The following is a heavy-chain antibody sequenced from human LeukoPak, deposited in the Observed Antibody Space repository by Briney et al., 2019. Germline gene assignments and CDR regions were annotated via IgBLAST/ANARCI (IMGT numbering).Heavy chain of an antibody. CDR2: IWYDGSNK. CDR1: GFTFSSYG. J-gene: IGHJ4*02. V-gene: IGHV3-33*01. D-gene: IGHD3-22*01. Sequence: GGSLRLSCAASGFTFSSYGMHWVRQAPGKGLEWVAVIWYDGSNKYYADSVKGRFTISRDNSKNTLYLQMNSLRAEDTAVYYCARDHRFDSSGYCDYWGQGTLVTVSS. CDR3: ARDHRFDSSGYCDY.